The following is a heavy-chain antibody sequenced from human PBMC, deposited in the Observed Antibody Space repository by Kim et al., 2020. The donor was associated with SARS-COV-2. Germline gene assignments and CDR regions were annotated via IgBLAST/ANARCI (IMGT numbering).Heavy chain of an antibody. CDR2: ST. Sequence: STNYNPAHKSRVTISVDTSKNQSSLKLSSVTAADTAVYYCARGAVPFDPWGQGTLVTVSS. CDR3: ARGAVPFDP. V-gene: IGHV4-59*09. J-gene: IGHJ5*02.